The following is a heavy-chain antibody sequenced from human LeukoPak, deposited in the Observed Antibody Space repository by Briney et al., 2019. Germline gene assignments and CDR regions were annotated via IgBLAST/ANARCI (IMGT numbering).Heavy chain of an antibody. V-gene: IGHV3-30*02. CDR1: GITFSNYG. J-gene: IGHJ4*02. CDR2: IWYDGSNK. CDR3: AKDNNYYYDSSGYSDHFDY. D-gene: IGHD3-22*01. Sequence: GGSLRLSCVASGITFSNYGMHWVRQAPGKGLEWVAGIWYDGSNKNYVDSVKGRFTISRDNSKNTLYLQMNSLRAEDTAVYYCAKDNNYYYDSSGYSDHFDYWGQGTLVTVSS.